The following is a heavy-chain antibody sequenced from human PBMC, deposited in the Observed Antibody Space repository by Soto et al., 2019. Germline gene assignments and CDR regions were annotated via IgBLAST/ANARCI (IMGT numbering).Heavy chain of an antibody. V-gene: IGHV3-74*02. CDR2: INSYGSVS. CDR1: GFTFSNYW. Sequence: EVQLVESGGGLVQPGGSLRLSCAASGFTFSNYWMYWVRQAPGKGLEWVSRINSYGSVSSYADSVKGRLTTSRDNVKNTLYLQMDSLRAEDTAVEYCARGDCVGGTCYSLEGSFYYYMDVWGKGTTVTVFS. D-gene: IGHD2-15*01. CDR3: ARGDCVGGTCYSLEGSFYYYMDV. J-gene: IGHJ6*03.